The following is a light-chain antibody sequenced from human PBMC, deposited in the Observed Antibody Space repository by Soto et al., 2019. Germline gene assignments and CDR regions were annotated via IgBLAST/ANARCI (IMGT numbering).Light chain of an antibody. J-gene: IGLJ1*01. CDR2: GND. Sequence: QSVLTQPPSVSGAPGQRVTISCTGSISNIGAGYDVHWYQQLPGKAPKLLIYGNDNRPSGVPERFSGSKSGTSASLAITGLRADDEADYYCSSYAGSSNVFRTGTKVTVL. V-gene: IGLV1-40*01. CDR1: ISNIGAGYD. CDR3: SSYAGSSNV.